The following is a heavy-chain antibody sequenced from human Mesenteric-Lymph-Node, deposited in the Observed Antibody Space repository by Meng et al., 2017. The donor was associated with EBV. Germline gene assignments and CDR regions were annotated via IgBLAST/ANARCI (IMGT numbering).Heavy chain of an antibody. CDR3: ARDSGTPVTGDFDY. V-gene: IGHV3-21*06. Sequence: EVQLVESGGGLVKPGGSRRLSGAASGFSFSSYIMNWVRQAPGKGLEWVSSISSSGIYIYYADSLKGRFTISRDNAKNSLYLQMDSLRAEDTALYYCARDSGTPVTGDFDYWGQGTLVTVAS. CDR2: ISSSGIYI. CDR1: GFSFSSYI. J-gene: IGHJ4*02. D-gene: IGHD6-19*01.